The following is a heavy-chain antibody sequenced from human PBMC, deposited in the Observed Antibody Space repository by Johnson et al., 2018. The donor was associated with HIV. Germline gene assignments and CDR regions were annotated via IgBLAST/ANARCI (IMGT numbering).Heavy chain of an antibody. CDR2: INCDGSNK. CDR1: GFTFSSYA. D-gene: IGHD6-25*01. V-gene: IGHV3-30*04. Sequence: QVQLVESGGGVVQPGGSLRLSCAASGFTFSSYAMNWVRHAPGEGLAWVDVINCDGSNKYYEDSLNGRFTTSRDNSKNTLYLQINSLRAEDTAGYYFAKERRRDDAFDIWGRGTMVTVSS. J-gene: IGHJ3*02. CDR3: AKERRRDDAFDI.